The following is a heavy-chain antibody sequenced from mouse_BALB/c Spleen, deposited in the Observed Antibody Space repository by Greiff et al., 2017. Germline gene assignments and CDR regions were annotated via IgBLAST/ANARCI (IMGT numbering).Heavy chain of an antibody. D-gene: IGHD1-1*01. CDR3: ARGAVVATRAMDY. V-gene: IGHV14-3*02. J-gene: IGHJ4*01. CDR2: IDPANGNT. CDR1: GFNIKDTY. Sequence: VQLQQSGAELVKPGASVKLSCTASGFNIKDTYMHWVKQRPEQGLEWIGRIDPANGNTKYDPKFQGKATITADTSSNTAYLQLSSLTSEDTAVYYCARGAVVATRAMDYWGQETSVTVSS.